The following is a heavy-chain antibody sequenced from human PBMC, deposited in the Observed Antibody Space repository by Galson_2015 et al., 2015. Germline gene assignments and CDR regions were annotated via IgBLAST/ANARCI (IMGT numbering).Heavy chain of an antibody. CDR3: AKDQDFGSGSYAFDY. CDR1: GFTFRSYA. D-gene: IGHD3-10*01. Sequence: SLRLSCAVSGFTFRSYAMHWVRQAPGKGLEWVAVVLYDGNNKYYADSVKGRFTISRDNSKNTLYLQMSSLRAEDAAVYYCAKDQDFGSGSYAFDYWGQGTLVTVSS. J-gene: IGHJ4*02. CDR2: VLYDGNNK. V-gene: IGHV3-30*18.